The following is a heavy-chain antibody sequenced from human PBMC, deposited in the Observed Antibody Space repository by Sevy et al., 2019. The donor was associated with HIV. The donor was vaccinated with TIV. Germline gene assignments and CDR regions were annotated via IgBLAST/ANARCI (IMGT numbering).Heavy chain of an antibody. D-gene: IGHD5-12*01. CDR3: ARGTGGYDSLGSVAGPSDYFDY. CDR1: GGTFSSYA. V-gene: IGHV1-69*13. CDR2: IIPIFGTA. Sequence: ASVKVSCKASGGTFSSYAISWVRQAPGQGLEWMGGIIPIFGTANYAQKFQGRVTITADESTSTAYMELRSLRSEDTAVYYCARGTGGYDSLGSVAGPSDYFDYWGQGTLVTVSS. J-gene: IGHJ4*02.